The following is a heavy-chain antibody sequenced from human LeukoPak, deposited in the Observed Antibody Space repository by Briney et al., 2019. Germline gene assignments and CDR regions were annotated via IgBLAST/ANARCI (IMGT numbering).Heavy chain of an antibody. CDR3: ARESPGLRNWFDP. CDR1: GYTFTGYY. J-gene: IGHJ5*02. Sequence: ASVKVSCKASGYTFTGYYMHWVRQAPGQGLEWMGWINPNSGNTNYAQKLQGRVTMTTDTSTSTAYMELRSLRSDDTAVYYCARESPGLRNWFDPWGQGTLVTVSS. CDR2: INPNSGNT. D-gene: IGHD1-14*01. V-gene: IGHV1-18*04.